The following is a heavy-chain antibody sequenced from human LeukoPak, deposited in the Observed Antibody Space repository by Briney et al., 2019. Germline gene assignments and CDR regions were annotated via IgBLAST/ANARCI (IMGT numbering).Heavy chain of an antibody. V-gene: IGHV3-33*01. CDR2: IWYDGSNK. D-gene: IGHD6-19*01. CDR3: ARERDSSGFETY. Sequence: GGSLRLSCAASGFTFSSYGMHWVRQAPGKGLEWVAVIWYDGSNKYYADSVKGRFTISRDNSKNTQYLQMNSLRAEDTAVYYCARERDSSGFETYWGQGTLVTVSS. J-gene: IGHJ4*02. CDR1: GFTFSSYG.